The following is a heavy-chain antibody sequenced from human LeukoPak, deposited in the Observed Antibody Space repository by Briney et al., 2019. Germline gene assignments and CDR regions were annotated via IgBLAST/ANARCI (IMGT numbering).Heavy chain of an antibody. D-gene: IGHD2-2*01. CDR2: ISYDGSNK. CDR1: GFTFSSYA. V-gene: IGHV3-30-3*01. CDR3: VRDRVPAASPLAY. Sequence: AGGSLRLSCAASGFTFSSYAMHWVRQAPGKGLEWVAVISYDGSNKYYADSVKGRFTISRDNSKNTLYLQMNSLRPDDTAVYYCVRDRVPAASPLAYWGQGTLVTVSS. J-gene: IGHJ4*02.